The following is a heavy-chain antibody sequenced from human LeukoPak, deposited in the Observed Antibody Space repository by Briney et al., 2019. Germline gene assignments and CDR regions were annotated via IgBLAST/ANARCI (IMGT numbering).Heavy chain of an antibody. CDR2: IYTTGRA. CDR3: ARHGYTASHFCLDY. V-gene: IGHV4-4*07. Sequence: SETLSLTCSVSSGSINSYYWGWVRQPAGRGLEWIGRIYTTGRADYDPSLQSRVAMSIDTSQKQFSLNLKSVTAADTATYFCARHGYTASHFCLDYWSQGAPVTVSS. J-gene: IGHJ4*02. D-gene: IGHD5-18*01. CDR1: SGSINSYY.